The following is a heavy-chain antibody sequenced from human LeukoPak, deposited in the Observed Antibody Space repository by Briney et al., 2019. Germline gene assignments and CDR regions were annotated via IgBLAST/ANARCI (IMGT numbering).Heavy chain of an antibody. CDR1: GYSISSGYY. CDR3: ARGRNNNQSKYRKVAWAFDI. V-gene: IGHV4-38-2*02. J-gene: IGHJ3*02. CDR2: IYHSGST. D-gene: IGHD2/OR15-2a*01. Sequence: PETLSLTCTVSGYSISSGYYWGWIRPPPGKGLEWIGRIYHSGSTYYNPSLKSRVTISVDTSKNQFSLKLSSVTAADTAVYYCARGRNNNQSKYRKVAWAFDIGGQGTMVTVSS.